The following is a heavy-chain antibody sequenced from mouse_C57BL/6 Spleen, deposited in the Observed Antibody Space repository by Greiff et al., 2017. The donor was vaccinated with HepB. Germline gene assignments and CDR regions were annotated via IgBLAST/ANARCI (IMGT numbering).Heavy chain of an antibody. J-gene: IGHJ4*01. V-gene: IGHV1-82*01. CDR1: GYAFSSSW. D-gene: IGHD1-1*01. CDR3: ARDYYGSSYAMDY. Sequence: VQLQQSGPELVKPGASVKISCKASGYAFSSSWMNWVKQRPGKGLEWIGRIYPGDGDTNYNGKFKGKATLTADKSSSTAYMQLSSLTSEDSAVYFCARDYYGSSYAMDYWGQRTSVTVSS. CDR2: IYPGDGDT.